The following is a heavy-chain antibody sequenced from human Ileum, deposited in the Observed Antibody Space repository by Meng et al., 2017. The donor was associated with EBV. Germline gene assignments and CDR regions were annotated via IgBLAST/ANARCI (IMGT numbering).Heavy chain of an antibody. CDR3: ARDPTGGEDHQRV. CDR1: GGSISSSNW. J-gene: IGHJ4*02. CDR2: IYHSGIT. D-gene: IGHD1-14*01. Sequence: QGLLKEVGPGLVEPSGTLAPTCAVSGGSISSSNWWSWVRQPPGKGLEWIGKIYHSGITIYNPSPKSRVTMSVDNSKNQFSLKLNSMTAADTAVYYCARDPTGGEDHQRVWGQGTLVTVSS. V-gene: IGHV4-4*02.